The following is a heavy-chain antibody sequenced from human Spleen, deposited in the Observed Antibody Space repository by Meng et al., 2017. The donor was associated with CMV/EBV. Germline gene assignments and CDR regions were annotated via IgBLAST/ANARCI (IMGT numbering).Heavy chain of an antibody. D-gene: IGHD3-10*01. J-gene: IGHJ4*02. Sequence: GESLKISCTASGFTLSSYVLYWVRQAPGKGLEWVAFISRDGNNKYYADSVKGRFTISRDYSKNMLYLQMNSVRGEDTAVYYCARGPHFTLVRRVIHYWCQGTLVTVSS. V-gene: IGHV3-30-3*01. CDR2: ISRDGNNK. CDR3: ARGPHFTLVRRVIHY. CDR1: GFTLSSYV.